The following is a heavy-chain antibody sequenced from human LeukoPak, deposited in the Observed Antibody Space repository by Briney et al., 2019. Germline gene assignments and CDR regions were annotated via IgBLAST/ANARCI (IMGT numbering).Heavy chain of an antibody. CDR1: GYTFTSYY. Sequence: ASVKVSCKASGYTFTSYYIHWVRQAPGQGLEWMGIINPNCGSTSYAQKFQGRVTMTRDMSTGTVYMELSSLRSEDTAVYYCAREVAAAGTFDYWGQGTLVTVSS. D-gene: IGHD6-13*01. CDR3: AREVAAAGTFDY. CDR2: INPNCGST. V-gene: IGHV1-46*01. J-gene: IGHJ4*02.